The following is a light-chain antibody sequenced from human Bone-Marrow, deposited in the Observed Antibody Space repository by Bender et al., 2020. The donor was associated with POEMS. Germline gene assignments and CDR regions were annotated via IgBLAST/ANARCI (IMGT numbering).Light chain of an antibody. CDR2: EVN. V-gene: IGLV2-8*01. CDR3: AAWDDSLSVYWM. J-gene: IGLJ3*02. Sequence: QSALTQPPSASGSPGQSVTISCTGTSSDVGDYNYVSWYQQHPGKAPKLMIYEVNKRPSGVPDRFSGSKSGNTASLTVSGLQAEDEADYYCAAWDDSLSVYWMFGGGTKLTVL. CDR1: SSDVGDYNY.